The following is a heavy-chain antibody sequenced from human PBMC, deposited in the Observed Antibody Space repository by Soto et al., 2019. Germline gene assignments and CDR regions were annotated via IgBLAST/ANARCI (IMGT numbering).Heavy chain of an antibody. CDR3: ARALTAAGTNYYYYGMDV. D-gene: IGHD6-13*01. CDR2: IIPIFGTA. CDR1: GGTFSSYA. V-gene: IGHV1-69*13. Sequence: SVKVSCKASGGTFSSYAISWVRQAPGQGLERMGGIIPIFGTANYAQKFQGRVTITADESTSTAYMELSSLRSEDTAVYYCARALTAAGTNYYYYGMDVWGQGTTVTVSS. J-gene: IGHJ6*02.